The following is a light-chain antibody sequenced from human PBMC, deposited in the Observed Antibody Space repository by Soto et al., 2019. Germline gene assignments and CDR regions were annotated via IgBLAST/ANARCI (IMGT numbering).Light chain of an antibody. Sequence: EIVLTQSPATLSLSPGERATLSCRASQSVSSSYLAWYQQKPGQAPRLLIYGASSRATGIPDRFSGSGSGTDFTLTISRLEPEDFAVYYCQQYGSSSWTFSQGTKVDIK. J-gene: IGKJ1*01. CDR1: QSVSSSY. V-gene: IGKV3-20*01. CDR2: GAS. CDR3: QQYGSSSWT.